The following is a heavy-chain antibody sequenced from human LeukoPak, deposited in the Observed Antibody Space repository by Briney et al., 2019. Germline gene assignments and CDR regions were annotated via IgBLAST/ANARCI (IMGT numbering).Heavy chain of an antibody. D-gene: IGHD2-2*01. CDR1: GYTFTSHY. V-gene: IGHV1-46*01. CDR3: ARDGGSVVVPAAIPYYGMDV. J-gene: IGHJ6*02. CDR2: INPSGGST. Sequence: ASVKVSCKASGYTFTSHYMHWVRQAPGQGLEWMGIINPSGGSTSYAQKFQGRVTMTRDTSTSTVYMELSSLRSEDTAVYYCARDGGSVVVPAAIPYYGMDVWGQGTTVTVSS.